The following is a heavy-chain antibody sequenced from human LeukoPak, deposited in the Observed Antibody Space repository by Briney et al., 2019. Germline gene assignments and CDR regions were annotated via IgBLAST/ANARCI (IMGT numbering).Heavy chain of an antibody. CDR1: GFTFSSYS. J-gene: IGHJ3*01. D-gene: IGHD2-21*01. Sequence: SGGSLRLSCAASGFTFSSYSMNWVRQAPGKGLEWVSYISSSSSTIYYADSVKGRFTISRDNAKNSLYLQMNSLRAEDTAVYYCARLGFVGVLVAFDLWAKGTVLTFSS. CDR2: ISSSSSTI. CDR3: ARLGFVGVLVAFDL. V-gene: IGHV3-48*01.